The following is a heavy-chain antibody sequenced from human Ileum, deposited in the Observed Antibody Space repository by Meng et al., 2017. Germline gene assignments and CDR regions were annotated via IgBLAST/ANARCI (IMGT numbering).Heavy chain of an antibody. Sequence: QMRLQESGPGLVRPSETLSRTCTVSGASVSSNNDGWGWIRQPPGKGMEWIGYGRTNHNPSLKSRVTISVDTSKNQFFLTLNSVTAADTAIYYCARDHWGSLDYWGQGILVTVSS. CDR2: GRT. CDR3: ARDHWGSLDY. D-gene: IGHD7-27*01. V-gene: IGHV4-61*01. CDR1: GASVSSNNDG. J-gene: IGHJ4*02.